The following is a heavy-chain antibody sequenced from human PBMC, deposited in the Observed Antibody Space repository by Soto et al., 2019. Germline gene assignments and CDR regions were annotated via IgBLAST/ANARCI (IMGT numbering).Heavy chain of an antibody. Sequence: SETLSLTCTVSGASISSSYWSWIRQPAGKGLEWIGRIYTSGSTNYNPSLKSRLTMSGDTSRNQFSLKLTSVTAPDTPFYSCVRDKGGSYDDAFGICRQVTMVTV. CDR2: IYTSGST. V-gene: IGHV4-4*07. J-gene: IGHJ3*02. CDR1: GASISSSY. D-gene: IGHD1-26*01. CDR3: VRDKGGSYDDAFGI.